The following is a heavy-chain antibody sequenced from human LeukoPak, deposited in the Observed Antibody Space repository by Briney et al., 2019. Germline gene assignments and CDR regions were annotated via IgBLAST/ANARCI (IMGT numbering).Heavy chain of an antibody. CDR2: ISSSSSTI. Sequence: GGSLRPSCAASGFTFSSYSMNWVRQAPGKGLEWVSYISSSSSTIYYADSVKGRFTISRGNAKNSLYLQMNSLRAEDTALYYCARYCSGGNCYSAFDIWGQGTMVTVSS. J-gene: IGHJ3*02. CDR1: GFTFSSYS. D-gene: IGHD2-15*01. CDR3: ARYCSGGNCYSAFDI. V-gene: IGHV3-48*04.